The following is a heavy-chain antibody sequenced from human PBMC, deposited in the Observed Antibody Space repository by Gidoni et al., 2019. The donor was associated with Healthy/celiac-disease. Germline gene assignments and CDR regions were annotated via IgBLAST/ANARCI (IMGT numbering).Heavy chain of an antibody. J-gene: IGHJ4*02. CDR1: GFTFSSYA. V-gene: IGHV3-30-3*01. Sequence: PVRSLRLSFAASGFTFSSYAMHWVRQAPGKGLEWVAVISYDGSNKYYADSVKGRFTISRDNSKNTLYLQMNSLRAEDTAVYYCARDRVVVPAALDYWGQGTLVTVSS. D-gene: IGHD2-2*01. CDR3: ARDRVVVPAALDY. CDR2: ISYDGSNK.